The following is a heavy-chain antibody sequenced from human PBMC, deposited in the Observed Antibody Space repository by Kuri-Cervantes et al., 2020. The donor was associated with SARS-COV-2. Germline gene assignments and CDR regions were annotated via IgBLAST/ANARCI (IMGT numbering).Heavy chain of an antibody. CDR1: GFTFDDYG. J-gene: IGHJ3*02. V-gene: IGHV3-15*01. CDR3: TTGGSITIFGVVILLRAFDI. CDR2: IKSKTDGGTT. D-gene: IGHD3-3*01. Sequence: GGSLRLSCAASGFTFDDYGMSWVRQAPGKGLEWVGRIKSKTDGGTTDYAAPVKGRFTISRDDSKNTLYLQMNSLKTEDTAVYYCTTGGSITIFGVVILLRAFDIWGQGTMVTVSS.